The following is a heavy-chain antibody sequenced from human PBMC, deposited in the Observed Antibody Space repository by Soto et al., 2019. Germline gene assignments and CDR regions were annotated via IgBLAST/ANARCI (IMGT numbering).Heavy chain of an antibody. Sequence: SVKVSCKASGGTFSSYAISWVRQAPGQGLEWMGGIIPIFGTANYAQKFQGRVTITADESTSTAYMELSSLRSEDTAVYYCARDHDRLRPDFWSAYDYWGQGTLVTVSS. CDR3: ARDHDRLRPDFWSAYDY. V-gene: IGHV1-69*13. D-gene: IGHD3-3*01. CDR1: GGTFSSYA. CDR2: IIPIFGTA. J-gene: IGHJ4*02.